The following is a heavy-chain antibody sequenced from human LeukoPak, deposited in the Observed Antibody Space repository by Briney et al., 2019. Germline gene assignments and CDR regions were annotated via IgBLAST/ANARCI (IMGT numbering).Heavy chain of an antibody. D-gene: IGHD6-19*01. CDR3: AGHTYTGLGDY. Sequence: SETLSLTCTVSGGSISSYYWSWIRQPPGKGLEWIGYIYYSGSTNYNPSLKSRVTISADTSKNQFSLKLSSVTVADTAVYYCAGHTYTGLGDYWGQGTLVTVSS. CDR2: IYYSGST. V-gene: IGHV4-59*01. CDR1: GGSISSYY. J-gene: IGHJ4*02.